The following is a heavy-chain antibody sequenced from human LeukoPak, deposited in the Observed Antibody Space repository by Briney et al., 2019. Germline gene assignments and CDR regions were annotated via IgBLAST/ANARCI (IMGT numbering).Heavy chain of an antibody. V-gene: IGHV3-53*01. D-gene: IGHD3-10*01. CDR1: GFSVGDKY. Sequence: GGSLRLSCAPSGFSVGDKYMAWVRQAPGKGLEWVSVIYSGTTTYYADSVKGRFTISRDTPANTLYLQMNALRPDDTAVYYCAREGYYGSGSPPSLYFDYWGQRTLVTVSS. CDR3: AREGYYGSGSPPSLYFDY. J-gene: IGHJ4*02. CDR2: IYSGTTT.